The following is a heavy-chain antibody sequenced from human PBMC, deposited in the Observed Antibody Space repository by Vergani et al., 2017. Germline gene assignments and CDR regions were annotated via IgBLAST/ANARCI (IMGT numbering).Heavy chain of an antibody. CDR1: GYTLSDYY. J-gene: IGHJ4*01. Sequence: EVQLVQSGAEVKKPGSSMKISCKVSGYTLSDYYIHWVQQAPGKGLEWMGLVDPEDGQIIYAEKFQDRVTLTADTSTNTAYMELRSLRSEDTAVYYCASLQVSGYRGTAGDYWGQGSLVTVSS. D-gene: IGHD5-12*01. V-gene: IGHV1-69-2*01. CDR2: VDPEDGQI. CDR3: ASLQVSGYRGTAGDY.